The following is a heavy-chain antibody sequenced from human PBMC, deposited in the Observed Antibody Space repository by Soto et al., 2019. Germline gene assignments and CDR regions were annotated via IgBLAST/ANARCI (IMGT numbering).Heavy chain of an antibody. CDR1: GGSMDKNY. Sequence: LSLTCSVSGGSMDKNYWSWLRQPPGKGLEWIGYIYYSGSTNYNPSLKSRVTISLDTSENHFSLRLNSVTAADTAVYYCARADCTSDKCYYWFFDIWGRGALVTVSS. V-gene: IGHV4-59*01. J-gene: IGHJ2*01. CDR3: ARADCTSDKCYYWFFDI. CDR2: IYYSGST. D-gene: IGHD2-8*02.